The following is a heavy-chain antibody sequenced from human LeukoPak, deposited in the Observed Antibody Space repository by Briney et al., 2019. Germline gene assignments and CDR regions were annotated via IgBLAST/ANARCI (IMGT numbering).Heavy chain of an antibody. CDR2: ISSSGSTI. J-gene: IGHJ4*02. V-gene: IGHV3-48*03. CDR1: GFTFSSYN. D-gene: IGHD3-22*01. Sequence: GGSLRLSCAASGFTFSSYNMDWIRQAPGKGLEWVSYISSSGSTIYYADSVKGRFTISRDNAKNSLYLQMNSLRAEDTAVYYCARPHHYDSSGLVPIGSYWGQGTLVTVSS. CDR3: ARPHHYDSSGLVPIGSY.